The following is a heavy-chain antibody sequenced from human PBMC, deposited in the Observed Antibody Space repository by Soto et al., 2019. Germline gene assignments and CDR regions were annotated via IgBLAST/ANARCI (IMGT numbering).Heavy chain of an antibody. V-gene: IGHV4-34*01. CDR3: ARPRSSIAAGGAFDI. CDR2: INHSGST. J-gene: IGHJ3*02. CDR1: GGSFSGYY. D-gene: IGHD6-6*01. Sequence: SETLSLTCAVYGGSFSGYYWSWIRQPPGKGLEWIGEINHSGSTNYNPSLKSRVTISVDTSKNQFSLKLSSVTAADTAVYYCARPRSSIAAGGAFDIWGQGAMVTVSS.